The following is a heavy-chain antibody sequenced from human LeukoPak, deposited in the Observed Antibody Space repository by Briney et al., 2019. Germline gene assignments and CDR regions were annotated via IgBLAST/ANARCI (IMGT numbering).Heavy chain of an antibody. V-gene: IGHV3-30-3*01. CDR2: ISYDGSNK. CDR1: GFTFSGYA. Sequence: GGSLRLSCAASGFTFSGYAMHWVRQAPGKGLEWVAVISYDGSNKYYADSVKGRFTISRDNSKNTLYLQMNSLRAEDTAVYYCASEIAWEPIDYWGQGTLVTVSS. D-gene: IGHD1-26*01. J-gene: IGHJ4*02. CDR3: ASEIAWEPIDY.